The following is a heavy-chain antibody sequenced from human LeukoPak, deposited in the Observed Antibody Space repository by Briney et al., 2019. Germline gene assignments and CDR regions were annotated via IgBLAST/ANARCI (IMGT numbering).Heavy chain of an antibody. V-gene: IGHV4-38-2*01. CDR1: GYSISSGYY. Sequence: PSETLSLTCAVSGYSISSGYYWGWIRQPPGKGLEWIGSIYHSGSTYYNPSLKSRVTISVDTSKNHFSLKLNSVTAADTAVYYCASRNYDILTGYWVYFDYWGQGTLVTVSS. CDR2: IYHSGST. J-gene: IGHJ4*02. CDR3: ASRNYDILTGYWVYFDY. D-gene: IGHD3-9*01.